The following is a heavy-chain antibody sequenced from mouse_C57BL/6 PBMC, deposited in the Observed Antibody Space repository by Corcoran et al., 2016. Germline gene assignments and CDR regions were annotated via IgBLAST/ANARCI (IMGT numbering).Heavy chain of an antibody. J-gene: IGHJ1*03. Sequence: QIQLKKSGAELVRLGASMRLSCKASGYTFTDYYINWVEQRPGQGLEWIARIYPGSGTTYYNEKFKGKSTLPAHKSSCTDYMQLSSLTSEDSAVYFCARTGSYWYVDVWGTGTTVIVSS. CDR3: ARTGSYWYVDV. CDR2: IYPGSGTT. D-gene: IGHD2-2*01. V-gene: IGHV1-76*01. CDR1: GYTFTDYY.